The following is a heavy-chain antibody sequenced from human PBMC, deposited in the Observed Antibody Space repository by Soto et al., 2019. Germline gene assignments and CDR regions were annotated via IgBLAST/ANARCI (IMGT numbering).Heavy chain of an antibody. J-gene: IGHJ6*02. CDR2: IYPGDSDT. CDR3: ARLRLRLGELSSPYYYYGMDV. CDR1: GYRFTSYW. D-gene: IGHD3-16*02. V-gene: IGHV5-51*01. Sequence: GESLKISCKGSGYRFTSYWIGWVRQMPGKGLEWMGIIYPGDSDTRYSPSFQGQVTISADKSISTAYLQWSSQKASDTAMYYCARLRLRLGELSSPYYYYGMDVWGQGTTVTVSS.